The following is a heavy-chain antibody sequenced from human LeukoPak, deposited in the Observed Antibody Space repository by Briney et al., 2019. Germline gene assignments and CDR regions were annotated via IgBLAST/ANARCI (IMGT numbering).Heavy chain of an antibody. CDR2: IKQDGSEK. CDR3: ARPRDSGWSKTWDY. V-gene: IGHV3-7*03. J-gene: IGHJ4*02. D-gene: IGHD6-13*01. Sequence: PGGSLRLSCEGSGFTFRTYWMTWVRQAPGKGLEWVANIKQDGSEKYYVDSVKGRFTISRDNAQNSLYLRMNSLRAEDTAVYYCARPRDSGWSKTWDYWGQGTLVTVSS. CDR1: GFTFRTYW.